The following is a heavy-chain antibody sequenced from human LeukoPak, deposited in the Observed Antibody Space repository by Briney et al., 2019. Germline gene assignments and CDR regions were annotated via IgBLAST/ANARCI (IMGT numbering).Heavy chain of an antibody. J-gene: IGHJ4*02. V-gene: IGHV1-8*03. Sequence: GASVKVSCKVSGYTLTELSMHWVRQAPGKGLEWMGWMNPNSGNTGYAQKFQGRVTITRNTSISTAYMELSSLRSEDTAVYYCARAVYYGSGSYYNQYWGQGTLVTVSS. CDR3: ARAVYYGSGSYYNQY. CDR2: MNPNSGNT. CDR1: GYTLTELS. D-gene: IGHD3-10*01.